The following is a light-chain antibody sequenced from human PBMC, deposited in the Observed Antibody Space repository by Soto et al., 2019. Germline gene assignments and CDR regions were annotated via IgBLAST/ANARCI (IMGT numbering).Light chain of an antibody. V-gene: IGLV1-40*01. CDR3: QSYASSLSGWV. J-gene: IGLJ3*02. CDR2: GNS. Sequence: QSVLTQPPSVAGAPGQRVTISCTGSSYNIGAGYDVHWYQQLPGTAPKLLIYGNSNRPSGVPDRFSGSKSGTSASLAITGLRAEDESDYYCQSYASSLSGWVFGGGTKLTVL. CDR1: SYNIGAGYD.